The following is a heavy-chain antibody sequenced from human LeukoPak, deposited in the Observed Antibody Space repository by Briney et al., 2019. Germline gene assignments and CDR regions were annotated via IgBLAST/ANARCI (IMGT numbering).Heavy chain of an antibody. CDR1: GFTFSSYA. V-gene: IGHV3-23*01. J-gene: IGHJ3*02. D-gene: IGHD6-13*01. CDR2: ISGSGGST. Sequence: GGSLRLSCVASGFTFSSYAMSWVRQAPRRGLEWVLAISGSGGSTYYADSVKGRFTISRDNAKNSLYLQMNSLRAEDTAVYYCARKTAAAAPGAFDIWGQGTMATVSS. CDR3: ARKTAAAAPGAFDI.